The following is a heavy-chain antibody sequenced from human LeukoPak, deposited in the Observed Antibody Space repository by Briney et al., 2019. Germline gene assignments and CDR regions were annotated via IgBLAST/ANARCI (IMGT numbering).Heavy chain of an antibody. D-gene: IGHD3-10*01. CDR1: GYTFTGYY. CDR2: ANPNSGGT. Sequence: ASVKVSCKASGYTFTGYYMHWVRQAPGQGLEWMGWANPNSGGTNYAQKFQGRVTMSRDTSISTAYMELSSLRSDDTAVYYCARDLSYYGSGSYYFDYWGQGTLVTVSS. V-gene: IGHV1-2*02. J-gene: IGHJ4*02. CDR3: ARDLSYYGSGSYYFDY.